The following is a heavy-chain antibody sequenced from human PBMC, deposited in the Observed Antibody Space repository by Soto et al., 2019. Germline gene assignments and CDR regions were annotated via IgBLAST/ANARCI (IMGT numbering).Heavy chain of an antibody. V-gene: IGHV3-23*01. J-gene: IGHJ5*02. CDR1: GFTFSSYA. Sequence: GGSLRLSCAASGFTFSSYAMSWVRQAPGKGLEWVSAISGSGGSTYYADSVKGRFTISRDNSKNTLYLQMNSLRAEDTAVYYCALSHYYDSSGYYAYLWGQGTLVTVSS. CDR2: ISGSGGST. D-gene: IGHD3-22*01. CDR3: ALSHYYDSSGYYAYL.